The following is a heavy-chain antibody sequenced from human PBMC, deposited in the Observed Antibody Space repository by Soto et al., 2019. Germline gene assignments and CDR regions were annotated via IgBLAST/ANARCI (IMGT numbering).Heavy chain of an antibody. CDR3: ARDRRKGYGDYGNYYYYGMDV. D-gene: IGHD4-17*01. J-gene: IGHJ6*02. V-gene: IGHV3-74*01. Sequence: GGSLRLSCAVSGFTFSSFWMHWVRQAPGEGLVWVSRINTDGSSTSYADSVKGRFTISRDNSKNTLYLQMNSLRAEDTAVYYCARDRRKGYGDYGNYYYYGMDVWGQGTTVTVSS. CDR2: INTDGSST. CDR1: GFTFSSFW.